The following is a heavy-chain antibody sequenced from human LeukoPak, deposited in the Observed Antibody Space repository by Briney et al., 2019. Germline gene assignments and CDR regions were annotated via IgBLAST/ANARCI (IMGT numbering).Heavy chain of an antibody. CDR2: ISGSGGST. V-gene: IGHV3-23*01. J-gene: IGHJ4*02. D-gene: IGHD3-22*01. Sequence: HGGSLRLSCAASGFTFSSYGMSWVRQAPGKGLEWVSAISGSGGSTYYADSVKGRFTISRDNSKNTLYLQMNSLRAEDTAVYYCAKCRYYDSSGYRDYWGQGTLVTVSS. CDR3: AKCRYYDSSGYRDY. CDR1: GFTFSSYG.